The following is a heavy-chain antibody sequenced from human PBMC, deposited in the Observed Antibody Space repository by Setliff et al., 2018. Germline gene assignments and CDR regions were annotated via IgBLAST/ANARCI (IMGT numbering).Heavy chain of an antibody. J-gene: IGHJ4*02. D-gene: IGHD2-21*02. Sequence: PSETLSLTCTVSGDSINTPTYHWGWVRQPPGKGLEWIGLIYYTGITYYNPSLKSRVTISEDMSENQISLKLNPVTAADTAVYYCARGFDVCGGGACYADGPYYFDYWGLGTLVTVSS. CDR2: IYYTGIT. CDR3: ARGFDVCGGGACYADGPYYFDY. CDR1: GDSINTPTYH. V-gene: IGHV4-39*02.